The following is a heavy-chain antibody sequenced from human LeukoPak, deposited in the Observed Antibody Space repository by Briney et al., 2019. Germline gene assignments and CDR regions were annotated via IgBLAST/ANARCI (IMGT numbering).Heavy chain of an antibody. CDR3: AKDPLIVVVPAAMEYFDY. J-gene: IGHJ4*02. Sequence: GGSLRLSCAASGFTFSSYAMSWVRQAPGKGLEWVSAISGSGGSTYYADSVKGRFTISRDKYKNTLYLQMNSLRAEDTAVYYCAKDPLIVVVPAAMEYFDYWGQGTLVTVSS. D-gene: IGHD2-2*01. V-gene: IGHV3-23*01. CDR1: GFTFSSYA. CDR2: ISGSGGST.